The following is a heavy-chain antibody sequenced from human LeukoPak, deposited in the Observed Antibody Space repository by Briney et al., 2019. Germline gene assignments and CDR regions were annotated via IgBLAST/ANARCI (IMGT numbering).Heavy chain of an antibody. CDR1: GGSISSYY. V-gene: IGHV4-59*01. D-gene: IGHD6-13*01. Sequence: SETLSLTCTVSGGSISSYYWSWIRQPPGKGLEWIGYIYYSGSTNYNPSLKSRVTISVDTSKNQFSLKLSSVTAADTAVYYCARAGIAAAGDAFDIWGQGTMVTVSS. CDR2: IYYSGST. CDR3: ARAGIAAAGDAFDI. J-gene: IGHJ3*02.